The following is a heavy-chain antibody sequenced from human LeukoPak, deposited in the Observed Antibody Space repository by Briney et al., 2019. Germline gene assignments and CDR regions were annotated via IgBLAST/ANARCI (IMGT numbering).Heavy chain of an antibody. CDR1: GFTFSSYG. Sequence: GGSLRLSCAASGFTFSSYGMHWVRQAPGKGLEWVAVISYDGSNKYYADSVKGRFTISRDNSKNTLYLQMNSLRAEDTAVYYCAKGTRGYSYGLLDYWGQGTLVTVSS. CDR2: ISYDGSNK. V-gene: IGHV3-30*18. CDR3: AKGTRGYSYGLLDY. D-gene: IGHD5-18*01. J-gene: IGHJ4*02.